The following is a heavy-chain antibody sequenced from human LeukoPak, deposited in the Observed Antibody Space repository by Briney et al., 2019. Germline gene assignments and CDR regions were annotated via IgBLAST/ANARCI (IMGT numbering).Heavy chain of an antibody. CDR2: ISSSSSYI. CDR1: GFTFSSYS. Sequence: GGSLRLSCAASGFTFSSYSMNWVRQAPGKGLEWVSSISSSSSYIYYADSVKGRFTISRDNAKNSLYLRMNSLRAEDTAVYYCARSLHDYGDYWGQGTLVTVSS. CDR3: ARSLHDYGDY. V-gene: IGHV3-21*01. J-gene: IGHJ4*02.